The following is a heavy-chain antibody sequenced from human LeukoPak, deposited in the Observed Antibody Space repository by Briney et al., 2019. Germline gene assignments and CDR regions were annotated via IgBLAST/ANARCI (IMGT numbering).Heavy chain of an antibody. V-gene: IGHV4-4*07. CDR2: IYTSGGT. CDR3: ARGRHCSSTSCYATFSRLMYNWFDP. D-gene: IGHD2-2*01. J-gene: IGHJ5*02. Sequence: PSETLSLTCTVSGGSISSYYWSWIRHPAGKGLEWIGRIYTSGGTNYNPSLKSRVTMSVDTYKNQFSLKLSSVTAADTAVYYCARGRHCSSTSCYATFSRLMYNWFDPWGQGTLVTVSS. CDR1: GGSISSYY.